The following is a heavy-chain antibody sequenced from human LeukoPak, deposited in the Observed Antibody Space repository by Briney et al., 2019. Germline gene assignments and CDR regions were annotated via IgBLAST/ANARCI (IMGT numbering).Heavy chain of an antibody. V-gene: IGHV3-7*04. CDR1: GFIFSNYW. CDR2: IKQNGSEI. J-gene: IGHJ4*02. CDR3: AGDMIILQY. D-gene: IGHD3-16*01. Sequence: GGSFRLSCSASGFIFSNYWMTWVRQAPGEGLEWVANIKQNGSEIYSVDPVKGRFTSSRDNAKKSLYLQMDSLRAEDTAVYFCAGDMIILQYWGQGTLVTVSS.